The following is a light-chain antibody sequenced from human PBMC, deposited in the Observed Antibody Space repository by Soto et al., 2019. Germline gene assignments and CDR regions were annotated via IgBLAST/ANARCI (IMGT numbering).Light chain of an antibody. Sequence: QSALTQPPSASGSPGQSVTISCTGTNSDIGGSDYVFWYQQHPGKAPKLIIYEVTERPSGVPDRFSGSKSGNTASLTVSGLLADDEADYYCSSYAATNNLVFGGGTKVTVL. CDR2: EVT. J-gene: IGLJ2*01. CDR3: SSYAATNNLV. V-gene: IGLV2-8*01. CDR1: NSDIGGSDY.